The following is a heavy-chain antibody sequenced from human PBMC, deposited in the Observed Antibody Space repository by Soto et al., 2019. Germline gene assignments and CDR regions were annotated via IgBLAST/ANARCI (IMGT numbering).Heavy chain of an antibody. Sequence: QVQLVQSGAEVKKPGASVKVSCKTSGYTFSTYPISWVRQAPGQGLEWVGWISTYNGKTNYGQKFQGRVTITTDTYASTAYMNLRNLRSDDTDVYYCARDRVEAALGTFDQWGQGTLVTVSS. J-gene: IGHJ4*02. CDR2: ISTYNGKT. D-gene: IGHD6-13*01. CDR3: ARDRVEAALGTFDQ. V-gene: IGHV1-18*01. CDR1: GYTFSTYP.